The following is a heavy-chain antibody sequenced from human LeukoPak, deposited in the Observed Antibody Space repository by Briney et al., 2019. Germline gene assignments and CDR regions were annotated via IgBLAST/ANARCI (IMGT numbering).Heavy chain of an antibody. CDR3: ATADVAVAGTPDY. J-gene: IGHJ4*02. Sequence: ASVKVSCKVSGYTLTELSMHWVGQAPGKGLEWVGRFDPEDGETIYAQKFQGRVTMTEDTSPNTDYMELSSLSSEDTAVYYCATADVAVAGTPDYWGQGTLVTVSS. V-gene: IGHV1-24*01. CDR1: GYTLTELS. D-gene: IGHD6-19*01. CDR2: FDPEDGET.